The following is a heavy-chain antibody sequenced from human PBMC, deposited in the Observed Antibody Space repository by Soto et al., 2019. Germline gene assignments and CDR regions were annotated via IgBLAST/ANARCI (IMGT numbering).Heavy chain of an antibody. D-gene: IGHD3-3*01. CDR2: IYHSGST. CDR3: ARVREYYDFWSGYYTQGECDY. CDR1: GGSISSGGYS. J-gene: IGHJ4*02. Sequence: QLQLQESGSGLVKPSQTLSLTCAVSGGSISSGGYSWSWIRQPPGKGLEWIGYIYHSGSTYYNPSLQSRVTISVDRSKNQFSLKLSSVTAADTAVYYCARVREYYDFWSGYYTQGECDYWGQGTLVTVSS. V-gene: IGHV4-30-2*01.